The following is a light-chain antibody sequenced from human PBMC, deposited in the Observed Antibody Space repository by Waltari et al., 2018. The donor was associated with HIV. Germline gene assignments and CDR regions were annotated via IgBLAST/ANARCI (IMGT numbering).Light chain of an antibody. J-gene: IGLJ3*02. CDR3: SSYTSSNTLL. V-gene: IGLV2-14*01. CDR1: SSDVGGYNY. CDR2: EVI. Sequence: QSALTQPASVSGSPGQSITISCTGTSSDVGGYNYVSWYQCHPAKAPKLMIYEVINRPSGISNRFSGSKSGNTASLTISGLQAEDEADYYCSSYTSSNTLLFGGGTKLTVL.